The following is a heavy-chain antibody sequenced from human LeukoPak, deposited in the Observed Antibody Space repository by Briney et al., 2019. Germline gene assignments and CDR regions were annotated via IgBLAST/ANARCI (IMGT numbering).Heavy chain of an antibody. J-gene: IGHJ4*02. V-gene: IGHV4-34*01. CDR2: VNHSGRT. CDR3: ARGLGLRVMTTVTTFDY. D-gene: IGHD4-17*01. CDR1: GGSFSEHY. Sequence: SGTLSLTCAVYGGSFSEHYWSWIRQPPGKGLEWIGEVNHSGRTNYNPSLKSRVTISADRSQNQFSLKLSSATAADTAVYYCARGLGLRVMTTVTTFDYWGQGTLVTVSS.